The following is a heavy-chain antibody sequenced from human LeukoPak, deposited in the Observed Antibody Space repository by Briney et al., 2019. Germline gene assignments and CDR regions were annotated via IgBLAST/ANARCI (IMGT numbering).Heavy chain of an antibody. V-gene: IGHV1-69*05. CDR1: GGTFSSYA. Sequence: ASVKVSCKASGGTFSSYAISWVRQAPGQGLEWMGGIIPIFGTANYAQKFQGRVTITTDESTSTAYMVLSSLRSEDTAVYYCARQDYSSSHDTYYYYYMDVWGKGTTVTVSS. D-gene: IGHD6-6*01. CDR3: ARQDYSSSHDTYYYYYMDV. CDR2: IIPIFGTA. J-gene: IGHJ6*03.